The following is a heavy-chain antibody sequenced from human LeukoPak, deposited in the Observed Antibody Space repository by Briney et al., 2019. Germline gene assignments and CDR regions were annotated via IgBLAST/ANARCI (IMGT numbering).Heavy chain of an antibody. CDR1: GGTFSSYA. V-gene: IGHV1-69*05. D-gene: IGHD3-16*02. CDR3: ATRLGELSSIGRFDY. CDR2: IIPIFGTA. Sequence: GASVKVSCKASGGTFSSYAISWVRQAPGQGLEWMGGIIPIFGTANYAQKFQGRVTITTDESTSTAYMELSSLRSEDTAVYYCATRLGELSSIGRFDYWGQGTLVTVSS. J-gene: IGHJ4*02.